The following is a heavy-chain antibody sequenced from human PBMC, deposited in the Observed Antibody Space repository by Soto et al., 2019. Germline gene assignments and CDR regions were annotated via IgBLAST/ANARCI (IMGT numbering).Heavy chain of an antibody. D-gene: IGHD2-15*01. V-gene: IGHV4-30-4*01. CDR1: GGSISSGDYY. J-gene: IGHJ4*02. Sequence: QVQLQESGPGLVKPSQTLSLTCTVSGGSISSGDYYWSWIRQPPGKGLEWIGYIYYSGRTYYNPSLKSRVTISVDTSKNQFSLKLSSVTAADTAVYYCARVDKGYCSGGSCYSIDYWGQGTLVTVSS. CDR3: ARVDKGYCSGGSCYSIDY. CDR2: IYYSGRT.